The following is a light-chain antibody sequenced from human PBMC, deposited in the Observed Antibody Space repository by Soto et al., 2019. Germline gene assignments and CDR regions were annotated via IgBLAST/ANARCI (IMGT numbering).Light chain of an antibody. Sequence: DIQMTQSPSTLPASVGDRVTITCRASQSISSWLAWDQQKPGKAPNLLIYDASSLESGVPSRFSGSGSGTEFTLTISSLQPDDFATYYCQQYNSYWTFGQGTKVEIK. V-gene: IGKV1-5*01. CDR1: QSISSW. CDR2: DAS. CDR3: QQYNSYWT. J-gene: IGKJ1*01.